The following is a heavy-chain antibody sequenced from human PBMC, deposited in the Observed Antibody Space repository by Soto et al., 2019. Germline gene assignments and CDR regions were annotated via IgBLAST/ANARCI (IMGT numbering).Heavy chain of an antibody. J-gene: IGHJ5*02. CDR2: IIPIFGTA. Sequence: SVKVSCKASGGTFSSYAISWVRQAPGQGLEWMGGIIPIFGTANYAQKFQGRVTVTADESTSTAYMELSSLRSEDTAVYYCARDLEGGIAFFDPWGQGTLVTVSS. CDR1: GGTFSSYA. CDR3: ARDLEGGIAFFDP. V-gene: IGHV1-69*13. D-gene: IGHD6-13*01.